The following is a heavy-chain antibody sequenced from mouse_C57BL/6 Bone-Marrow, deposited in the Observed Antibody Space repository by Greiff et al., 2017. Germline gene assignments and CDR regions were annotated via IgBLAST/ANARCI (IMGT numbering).Heavy chain of an antibody. CDR2: IDPEDGDT. CDR3: TTGSSYPPWYFDV. D-gene: IGHD6-1*01. V-gene: IGHV14-1*01. J-gene: IGHJ1*03. CDR1: GFNIKDYY. Sequence: VQLQQSGAELVRPGASVKLSCTASGFNIKDYYMHWVKQRPEQGLEWIGRIDPEDGDTEYAQKFQGQATMTAEKSSNTAYLRLSSLTSEDTAVYYCTTGSSYPPWYFDVWGTGTTVTVSS.